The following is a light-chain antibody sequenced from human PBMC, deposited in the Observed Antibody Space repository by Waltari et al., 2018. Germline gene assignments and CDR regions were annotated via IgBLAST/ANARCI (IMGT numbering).Light chain of an antibody. CDR2: TTN. Sequence: QTVVTQEPSLTVSPGAPVTLTCASSTGAVTSGNYSNWFQQKPGKAPRALICTTNYKHPWTPSRFSCSLLGGKAALTLTGVQPEDEAEDYCLVFYGRDWVFGGGTNLTVL. J-gene: IGLJ3*02. CDR1: TGAVTSGNY. CDR3: LVFYGRDWV. V-gene: IGLV7-43*01.